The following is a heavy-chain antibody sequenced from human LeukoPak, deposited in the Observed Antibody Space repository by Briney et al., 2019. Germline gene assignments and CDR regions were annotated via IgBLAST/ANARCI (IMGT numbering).Heavy chain of an antibody. CDR1: GYTFTNYD. J-gene: IGHJ3*02. CDR2: KNPNSGNS. D-gene: IGHD5-12*01. CDR3: ATVVYSGYDFIDAFDI. V-gene: IGHV1-8*01. Sequence: ASVKVSCKASGYTFTNYDINWVRQATGQGLEWMGYKNPNSGNSAYAQKFQGRVTITTDASITTAYMELSGLRSGDTAVYYCATVVYSGYDFIDAFDIWGQGTMVTVSS.